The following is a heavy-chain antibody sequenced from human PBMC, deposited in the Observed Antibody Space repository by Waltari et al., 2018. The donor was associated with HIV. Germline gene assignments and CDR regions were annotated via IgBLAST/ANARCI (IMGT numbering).Heavy chain of an antibody. V-gene: IGHV3-21*01. CDR3: ATQEGYVQYFDD. Sequence: EVQLVESGGGMVKPGGSLRLSCAASGFTFSSYSMTWVRQAPGKGLEWVSSISSSSSYIYYAYSVKGRFTISRDNAKDSLYLQMNSPRAEDTAVYYGATQEGYVQYFDDWGQGTLVTVSS. J-gene: IGHJ4*02. D-gene: IGHD3-16*01. CDR2: ISSSSSYI. CDR1: GFTFSSYS.